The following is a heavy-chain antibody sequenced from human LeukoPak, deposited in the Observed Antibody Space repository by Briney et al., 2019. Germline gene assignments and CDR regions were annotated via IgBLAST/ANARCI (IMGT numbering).Heavy chain of an antibody. CDR1: GYTFTGYY. CDR3: ARRYTRAYYYMDV. V-gene: IGHV1-2*02. Sequence: ASVQVSSKASGYTFTGYYMHWVRQAPGQGLEWMGWINPNSGGTNYAQKFQGRVTMTRDTSISTAYMELSRLRSDDTAVYYCARRYTRAYYYMDVWGKGTTVTVSS. J-gene: IGHJ6*03. D-gene: IGHD1-1*01. CDR2: INPNSGGT.